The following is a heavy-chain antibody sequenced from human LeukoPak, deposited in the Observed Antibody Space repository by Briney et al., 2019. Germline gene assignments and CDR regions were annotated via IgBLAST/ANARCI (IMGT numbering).Heavy chain of an antibody. J-gene: IGHJ4*02. CDR2: IKSKTDGGTT. CDR3: TTDRGIGYYDSPGAFDY. Sequence: GGSLRLSCAASGFTFSNAWMTWVRQAPGKGLECVGRIKSKTDGGTTDYAAPVKGRFTISRDDSKNTLYLQMNSLKTEDTAVYYCTTDRGIGYYDSPGAFDYWGQGTLVTVSS. CDR1: GFTFSNAW. D-gene: IGHD3-22*01. V-gene: IGHV3-15*01.